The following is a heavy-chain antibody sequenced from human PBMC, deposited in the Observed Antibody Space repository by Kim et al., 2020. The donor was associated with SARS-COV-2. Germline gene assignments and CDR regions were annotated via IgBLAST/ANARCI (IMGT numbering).Heavy chain of an antibody. V-gene: IGHV2-5*02. CDR1: GFSLSTSGVG. D-gene: IGHD3-9*01. CDR3: AHRRAYYDILTGYVDWFDP. CDR2: IYWDDDK. J-gene: IGHJ5*02. Sequence: SGPTLVNPTQTLTLTCTFSGFSLSTSGVGVGWIRQPPGKALEWLALIYWDDDKRYSPSLKSRLTITKDTSKNQVALTMTNMDPVDTATYYCAHRRAYYDILTGYVDWFDPWGQGTLVTVSS.